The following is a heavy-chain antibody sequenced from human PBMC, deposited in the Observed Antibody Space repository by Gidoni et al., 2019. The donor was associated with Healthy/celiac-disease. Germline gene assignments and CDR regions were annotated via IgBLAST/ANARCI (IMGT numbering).Heavy chain of an antibody. J-gene: IGHJ5*02. CDR2: IYYSGST. V-gene: IGHV4-59*01. D-gene: IGHD1-26*01. CDR1: GGSISSYY. Sequence: QVQLQESAPGLVKPSATLSLTCTVSGGSISSYYWSWIRQPPGKGLEWIGYIYYSGSTNYNPSLKSRVTISVDTSKNQFSLKLSSVTAADTAVYYCARSVGSLPRGWFDPWGQGTLVTVSS. CDR3: ARSVGSLPRGWFDP.